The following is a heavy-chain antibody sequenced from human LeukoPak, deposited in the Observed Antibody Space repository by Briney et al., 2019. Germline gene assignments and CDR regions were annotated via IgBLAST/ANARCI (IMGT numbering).Heavy chain of an antibody. D-gene: IGHD2-2*01. Sequence: PGGSLRLSCAASGFTFSSYGMHWVRRAPGKGLEWVAFIRYDGSNKYYADSVKGRFTISRDNSKNTLYLQMNSLRAEDTAVYYCAKDRVGYCSSTSCYAGGFFDYWGQGTLVTVSS. J-gene: IGHJ4*02. V-gene: IGHV3-30*02. CDR2: IRYDGSNK. CDR1: GFTFSSYG. CDR3: AKDRVGYCSSTSCYAGGFFDY.